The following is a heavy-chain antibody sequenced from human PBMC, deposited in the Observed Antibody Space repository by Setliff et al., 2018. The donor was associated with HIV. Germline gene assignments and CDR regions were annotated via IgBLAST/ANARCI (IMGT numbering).Heavy chain of an antibody. D-gene: IGHD6-13*01. CDR1: GFSLSTRGVG. V-gene: IGHV2-5*02. J-gene: IGHJ4*02. CDR3: ARAPPGDSSSWYGNPCFDS. Sequence: SGPTLVNPTQTLTLTCTFSGFSLSTRGVGVGWIRQSPRKALEWLALIYWDDDKRYNPSLESRLTITKDTSKNHVVLTMTNVDPDDTGTYYCARAPPGDSSSWYGNPCFDSWGQGTLVTVSS. CDR2: IYWDDDK.